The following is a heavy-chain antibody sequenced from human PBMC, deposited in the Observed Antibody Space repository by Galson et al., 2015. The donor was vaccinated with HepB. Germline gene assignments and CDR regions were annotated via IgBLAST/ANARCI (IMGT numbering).Heavy chain of an antibody. D-gene: IGHD6-13*01. J-gene: IGHJ5*02. V-gene: IGHV3-30-3*01. Sequence: SLRLSCAASGFPFSTYSMHWVRQAPGKGLEWVGVISYDGNNKYYGDSVRGRFTISRDNSKNTLYLETHSLRTDDTAVYYCAREKVAAVLSHALDTWGQGTLVTASS. CDR1: GFPFSTYS. CDR3: AREKVAAVLSHALDT. CDR2: ISYDGNNK.